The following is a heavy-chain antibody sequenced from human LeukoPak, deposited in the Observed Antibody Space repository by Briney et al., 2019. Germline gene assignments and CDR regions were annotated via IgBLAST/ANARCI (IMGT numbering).Heavy chain of an antibody. V-gene: IGHV3-30*02. CDR1: GFTFSSYG. J-gene: IGHJ4*02. D-gene: IGHD3-22*01. Sequence: GGSLRLSCAASGFTFSSYGMHWVRQAPGKGLEWVAFIRYDGSNKYYADSVKGRFTISRDNSKNTLYLQMNSLRAEDTAVYYCAKSSYDSSGYFHFDYWGQGTLVTVSS. CDR3: AKSSYDSSGYFHFDY. CDR2: IRYDGSNK.